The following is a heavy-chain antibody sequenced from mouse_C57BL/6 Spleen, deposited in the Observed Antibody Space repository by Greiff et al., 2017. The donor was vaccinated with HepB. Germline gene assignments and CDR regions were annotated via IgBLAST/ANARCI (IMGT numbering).Heavy chain of an antibody. CDR3: ARALFPYCDV. D-gene: IGHD1-1*01. J-gene: IGHJ1*03. V-gene: IGHV1-18*01. CDR2: INPNNGGT. CDR1: GYTFTDYN. Sequence: EVQLQQSGPELVKPGASVKIPCKASGYTFTDYNMDWVKQSHGKSLEWIGDINPNNGGTIYNQKFKGKATLTVDKSSSTAYMELRSLTSEDTAVYYCARALFPYCDVWGTGTTVTVSS.